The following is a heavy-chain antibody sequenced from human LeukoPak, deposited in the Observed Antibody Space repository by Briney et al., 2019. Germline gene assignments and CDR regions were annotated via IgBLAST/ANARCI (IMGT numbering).Heavy chain of an antibody. D-gene: IGHD6-13*01. CDR3: ARDGAYSASNF. CDR1: GFTFSDGY. CDR2: VSNSGSSI. J-gene: IGHJ3*01. Sequence: GGSLRLSCAASGFTFSDGYMSWIRQAPGKGLEWISCVSNSGSSIYYADSVKGRLSISRDNVKNSLYLQMNSLRVEDTAVYFRARDGAYSASNFWGQGTMVAVSS. V-gene: IGHV3-11*01.